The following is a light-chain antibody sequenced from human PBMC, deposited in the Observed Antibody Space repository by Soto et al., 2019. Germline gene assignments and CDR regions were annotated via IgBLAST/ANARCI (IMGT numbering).Light chain of an antibody. CDR1: QSISSW. CDR2: QAS. J-gene: IGKJ1*01. CDR3: QHYNNWPFK. V-gene: IGKV1-5*03. Sequence: DIQMTQSPSTLSASVGDRVAITCRASQSISSWLAWYQQKPGKAPKLLIYQASTLESGVPSRFTGGGSGTEITLTISSLQPDYFATYYCQHYNNWPFKFGQVTKVDIK.